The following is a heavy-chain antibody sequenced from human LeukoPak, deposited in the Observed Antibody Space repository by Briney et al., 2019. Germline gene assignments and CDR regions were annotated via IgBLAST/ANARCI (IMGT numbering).Heavy chain of an antibody. CDR2: ISGSGGGT. V-gene: IGHV3-23*01. Sequence: GGSLRLSCTASGFTFKNYAMNWVRQAPGKGPKWVSGISGSGGGTNYADSVRGRLTISRGNSKNTLNLQMNSLRVDDTAVYYCARASRVTFGGVIDNWGQGTLVTVSS. CDR1: GFTFKNYA. D-gene: IGHD3-16*02. J-gene: IGHJ4*02. CDR3: ARASRVTFGGVIDN.